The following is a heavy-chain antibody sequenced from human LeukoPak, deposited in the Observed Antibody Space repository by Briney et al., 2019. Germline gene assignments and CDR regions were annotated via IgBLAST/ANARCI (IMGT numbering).Heavy chain of an antibody. CDR1: GGSISSSNYY. V-gene: IGHV4-39*07. Sequence: SETLSLTCTVSGGSISSSNYYWAWIRQPPGKGLEWIASIYYTGNTYFHPSLKSRATISVDTSKNEFSLNLNSVTAADTAVYYCARDLSGYSSWPHYYFDLWGRGALVTASS. D-gene: IGHD6-6*01. CDR3: ARDLSGYSSWPHYYFDL. J-gene: IGHJ2*01. CDR2: IYYTGNT.